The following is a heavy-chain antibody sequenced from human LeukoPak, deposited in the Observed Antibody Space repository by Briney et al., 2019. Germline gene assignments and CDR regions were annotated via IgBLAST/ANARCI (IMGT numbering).Heavy chain of an antibody. D-gene: IGHD6-13*01. CDR1: GFTVSSNY. J-gene: IGHJ3*02. CDR3: ARDSVGYSSSWYSHPSGAFDI. CDR2: IYSGGST. Sequence: GGSLRLSCAASGFTVSSNYMSWVRQAPGKGLEWVSVIYSGGSTYYADSVKGRFTISRDNSKNTLYLQMNSLRAEDTAVYYCARDSVGYSSSWYSHPSGAFDIWGQGTMVTVSS. V-gene: IGHV3-66*01.